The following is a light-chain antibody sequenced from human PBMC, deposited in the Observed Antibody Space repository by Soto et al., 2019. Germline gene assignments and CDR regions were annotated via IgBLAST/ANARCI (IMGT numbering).Light chain of an antibody. CDR3: QQRSNWPSLA. CDR2: DAS. CDR1: QSVSSY. Sequence: EIGLTQSPATLSLSPGERATLSCRASQSVSSYLAWYQQKPGQPPRLLIYDASNRATGIPARFSGSGSGTDFTLTISSLEPDDFAVYYCQQRSNWPSLAFGGGTKVEIK. V-gene: IGKV3-11*01. J-gene: IGKJ4*01.